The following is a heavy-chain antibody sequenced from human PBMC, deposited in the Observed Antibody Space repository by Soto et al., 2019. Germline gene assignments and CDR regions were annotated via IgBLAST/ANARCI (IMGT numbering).Heavy chain of an antibody. J-gene: IGHJ5*02. Sequence: EVQLVESGGGLVKPGGSLRLSCAASGFTFSSYSMNWVSQAPGKGLEWVSSISSSSSYIYYADSVKGRFTISRDNAKNSLYLQRNSLRAEDTAVYYCARDLSGRGWFDPWGQGTLVTVSS. CDR3: ARDLSGRGWFDP. D-gene: IGHD6-25*01. CDR1: GFTFSSYS. CDR2: ISSSSSYI. V-gene: IGHV3-21*01.